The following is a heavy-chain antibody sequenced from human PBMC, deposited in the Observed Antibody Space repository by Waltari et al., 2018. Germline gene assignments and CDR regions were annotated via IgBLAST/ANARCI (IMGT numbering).Heavy chain of an antibody. V-gene: IGHV3-53*01. D-gene: IGHD3-22*01. CDR2: IYSGGST. CDR3: FVRGYYPMRAFDI. CDR1: GFTVRSNY. Sequence: EVQLVESGGGLIQPGGSLRLSCAASGFTVRSNYMSWVRQAPGKGLEWVSVIYSGGSTYYADSVKGRFTISRDNSKNTLYLQMNSLRAEDTAVYYCFVRGYYPMRAFDIWGQGTMVTVSS. J-gene: IGHJ3*02.